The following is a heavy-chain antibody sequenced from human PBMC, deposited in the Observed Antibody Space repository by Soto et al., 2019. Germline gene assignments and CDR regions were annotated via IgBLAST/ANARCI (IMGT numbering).Heavy chain of an antibody. V-gene: IGHV4-31*03. D-gene: IGHD2-8*02. CDR3: ARDVGSGGASIHQDGHSGGYGMDV. J-gene: IGHJ6*02. Sequence: SETLSLTCTVSGGSISSSGYYWSWIRQHPGKGLEWFGYVYYSGSTYYNPSLKRRVTISVDTSKNQFSLKLSSVTAADTAVYYCARDVGSGGASIHQDGHSGGYGMDVWGQETTVTVSS. CDR2: VYYSGST. CDR1: GGSISSSGYY.